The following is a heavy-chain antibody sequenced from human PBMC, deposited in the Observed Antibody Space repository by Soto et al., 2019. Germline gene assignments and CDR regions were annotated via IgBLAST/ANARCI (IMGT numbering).Heavy chain of an antibody. CDR3: ARLHCNSPNCVPLDP. Sequence: ASETLSLTRPVSGGSLSSVSYYSGWVRPPPGKGLEWIGSIYYSGSAYYSPSLKSRVTMSVDTSKNQLSLKLSSVTAADTAVYYCARLHCNSPNCVPLDPWGQGTLVTVSS. J-gene: IGHJ5*02. CDR2: IYYSGSA. CDR1: GGSLSSVSYY. V-gene: IGHV4-39*01. D-gene: IGHD2-2*01.